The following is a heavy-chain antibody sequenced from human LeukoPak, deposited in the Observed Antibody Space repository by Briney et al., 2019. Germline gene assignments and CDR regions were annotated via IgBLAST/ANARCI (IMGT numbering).Heavy chain of an antibody. V-gene: IGHV4-31*03. J-gene: IGHJ4*02. CDR2: IYYSGST. D-gene: IGHD2-15*01. Sequence: KSSETLSLTCTVSGGSISSGVYYWSWIRQHPGKGLEWIGYIYYSGSTYYSPSLKSRLTISVDTSKNQFSLKLSSVTAADTAVYYCARDLGGGSFDFWGQGTLVTVSS. CDR3: ARDLGGGSFDF. CDR1: GGSISSGVYY.